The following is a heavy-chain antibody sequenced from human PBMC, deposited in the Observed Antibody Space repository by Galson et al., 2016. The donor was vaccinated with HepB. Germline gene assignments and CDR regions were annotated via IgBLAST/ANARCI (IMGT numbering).Heavy chain of an antibody. Sequence: SVKVSCKASRDTFKKYAIAWVRQAPGQGLEWMGVIIPSFSTTNYAQRFQGRVTITADDSTTTAHMELRSLRSEDTGVYYCARDGVGSAKISLHPPTPGPLGVVQPISVPVTPEALDVWGQGTTVTVSS. V-gene: IGHV1-69*13. CDR3: ARDGVGSAKISLHPPTPGPLGVVQPISVPVTPEALDV. D-gene: IGHD3-3*01. CDR2: IIPSFSTT. J-gene: IGHJ6*02. CDR1: RDTFKKYA.